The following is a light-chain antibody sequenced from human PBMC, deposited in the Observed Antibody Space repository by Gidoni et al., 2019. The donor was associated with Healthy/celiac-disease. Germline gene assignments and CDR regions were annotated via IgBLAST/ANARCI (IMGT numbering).Light chain of an antibody. CDR1: PSVSSSY. CDR3: QQYGSSPPWT. CDR2: GAS. J-gene: IGKJ1*01. V-gene: IGKV3-20*01. Sequence: EFVLTQSPGTLSLSPGERATLSCRARPSVSSSYLAWYQQKPGQAPRLLIYGASSRATGIPDRFSGSGSGTDFTLTISRLEPEDFAVYYCQQYGSSPPWTFGQGTKVEIK.